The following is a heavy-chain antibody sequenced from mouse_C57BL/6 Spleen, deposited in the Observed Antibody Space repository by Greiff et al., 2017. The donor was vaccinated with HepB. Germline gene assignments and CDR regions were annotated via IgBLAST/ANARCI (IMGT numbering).Heavy chain of an antibody. CDR1: GYTFTSYG. CDR2: IYPRSGNT. Sequence: QVQLKQSGAELARPGASVKLSCKASGYTFTSYGISWVKQRTGQGLEWIGEIYPRSGNTYYNEKFKGKATLTADKSSSTAYMELRSLTSEDSAVYFCAGSNKLFAYWGQGTLVTVSA. J-gene: IGHJ3*01. V-gene: IGHV1-81*01. D-gene: IGHD2-5*01. CDR3: AGSNKLFAY.